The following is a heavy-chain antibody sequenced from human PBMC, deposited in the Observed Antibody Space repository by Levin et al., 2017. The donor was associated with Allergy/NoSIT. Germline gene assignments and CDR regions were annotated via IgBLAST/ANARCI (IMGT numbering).Heavy chain of an antibody. CDR2: ISAYNGNT. CDR1: GYTFTSYG. CDR3: ARGFYVLRFLEWNRGAMDV. Sequence: GESLKISCKASGYTFTSYGISWVRQAPGQGLEWMGWISAYNGNTNYAQKLQGRVTMTTDTSTSTAYMELRSLRSDDTAVYYCARGFYVLRFLEWNRGAMDVWGQGTTVTVSS. D-gene: IGHD3-3*01. V-gene: IGHV1-18*01. J-gene: IGHJ6*02.